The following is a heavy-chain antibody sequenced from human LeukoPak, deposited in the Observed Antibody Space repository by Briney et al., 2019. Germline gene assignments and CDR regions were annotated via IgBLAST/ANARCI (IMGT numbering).Heavy chain of an antibody. V-gene: IGHV5-51*01. CDR2: IYPGDSDT. J-gene: IGHJ3*02. Sequence: GESLKISCKGSGYRFTSYWIGWVRPMPGKGLEWMGIIYPGDSDTRYSPSFQGQVTISADKSISTAYLQWSSLKASDTAMYYCARHWQDDAFDIWGQGTMVTVSS. CDR3: ARHWQDDAFDI. CDR1: GYRFTSYW.